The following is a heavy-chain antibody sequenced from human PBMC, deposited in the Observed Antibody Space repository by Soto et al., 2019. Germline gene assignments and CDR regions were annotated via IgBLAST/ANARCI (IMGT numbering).Heavy chain of an antibody. J-gene: IGHJ4*02. CDR1: GFTVSSNY. CDR2: IYSGGST. Sequence: GGSLRLSCAASGFTVSSNYMSWVRQAPGKGLEWVSVIYSGGSTYYADSVKGRFTISRDNSKNTLYLQMNSLRAEDTAVYYCARDLPSHSFHYWCQGPLVTVSS. V-gene: IGHV3-66*01. CDR3: ARDLPSHSFHY.